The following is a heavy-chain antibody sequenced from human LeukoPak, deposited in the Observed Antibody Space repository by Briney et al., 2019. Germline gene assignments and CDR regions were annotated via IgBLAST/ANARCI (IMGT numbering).Heavy chain of an antibody. Sequence: SETLSLTCAVSGYSINSRYYWVWIRQPPARGREWICTLYHSRSIYHKPSPKSRVTISIDTSKNQFSLKLTSVTAADTAVYYCARHPPGTFYFEYWGQGTLVTVSS. J-gene: IGHJ4*02. V-gene: IGHV4-38-2*01. CDR1: GYSINSRYY. D-gene: IGHD1-14*01. CDR3: ARHPPGTFYFEY. CDR2: LYHSRSI.